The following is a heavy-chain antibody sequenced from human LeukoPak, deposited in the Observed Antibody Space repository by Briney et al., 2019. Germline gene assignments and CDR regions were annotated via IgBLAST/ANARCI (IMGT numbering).Heavy chain of an antibody. CDR1: GFTFSSYA. V-gene: IGHV3-23*01. CDR3: AKAGEYYRDYYDSSGYGY. Sequence: GGSLRLSCAASGFTFSSYAMSWVRQAPGKGLEWVSAISGSGGSTYYADSVKGRFTISRDNSKNTLYLQMSSLRAEDTAVYYCAKAGEYYRDYYDSSGYGYWGQGTLVTVSS. J-gene: IGHJ4*02. CDR2: ISGSGGST. D-gene: IGHD3-22*01.